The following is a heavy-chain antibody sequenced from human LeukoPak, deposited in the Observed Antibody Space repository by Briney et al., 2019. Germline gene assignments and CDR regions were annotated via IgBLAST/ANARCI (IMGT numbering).Heavy chain of an antibody. CDR2: VRSDGGIE. CDR3: AKDLPAAYFDY. D-gene: IGHD2-2*01. Sequence: GGSLRLSCAASGFTFSNYGIHWVRQAPGKGLEWVAFVRSDGGIEYYADSVKGRFTISRDNSRTTVYLQMNSLRAEDTAVYHCAKDLPAAYFDYWGQGTLVTVSS. J-gene: IGHJ4*02. V-gene: IGHV3-30*02. CDR1: GFTFSNYG.